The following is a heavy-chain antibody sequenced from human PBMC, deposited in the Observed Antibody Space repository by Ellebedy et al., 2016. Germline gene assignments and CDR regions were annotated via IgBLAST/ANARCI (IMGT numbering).Heavy chain of an antibody. V-gene: IGHV3-7*01. CDR1: GFRLSDSW. CDR3: VKDSGSSSFDY. D-gene: IGHD3-10*01. CDR2: IDPDGSGK. Sequence: GGSLRLXCAASGFRLSDSWMHWVRQVPGRGLLWVASIDPDGSGKSYVESVRGRFSSSRDNANNSLYLQMNSLRSEDTAKYYCVKDSGSSSFDYWGPGTLVTVSS. J-gene: IGHJ4*02.